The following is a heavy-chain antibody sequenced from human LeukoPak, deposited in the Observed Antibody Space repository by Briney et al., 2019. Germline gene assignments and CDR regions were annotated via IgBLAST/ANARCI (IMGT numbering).Heavy chain of an antibody. CDR1: GGTFSSYA. CDR3: ARTTEGGYTYDYFYYYYMDV. Sequence: ASVKVSCKASGGTFSSYAISWVRQAPGQGLEWMGGIIPIFGTANYAQKFQGRVTITADESTSTAYMELSSLRSEDTAVYYCARTTEGGYTYDYFYYYYMDVWGKGTTVTISS. D-gene: IGHD5-18*01. J-gene: IGHJ6*03. V-gene: IGHV1-69*13. CDR2: IIPIFGTA.